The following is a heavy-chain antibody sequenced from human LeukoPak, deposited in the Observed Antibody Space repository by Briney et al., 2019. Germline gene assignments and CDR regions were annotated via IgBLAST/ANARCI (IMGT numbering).Heavy chain of an antibody. CDR3: ARSGLPDPPYYYYMDV. V-gene: IGHV1-69*05. Sequence: SVKVSCKASGGTFSSYAISWVRQAPGQGLEWMGGIIPIFGTANYAQKFQGRVTITTDESTSTAYMELSSLRSEDTAVYYCARSGLPDPPYYYYMDVWGKGTTVTVSS. CDR1: GGTFSSYA. CDR2: IIPIFGTA. J-gene: IGHJ6*03.